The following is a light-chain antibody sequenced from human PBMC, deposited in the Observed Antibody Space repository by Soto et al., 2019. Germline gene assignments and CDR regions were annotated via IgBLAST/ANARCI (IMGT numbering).Light chain of an antibody. Sequence: QSVLTQPASVSGSPGQSITISCTGTSSDVGGYNSVSWYQQHPAKAPKLMIYEVTNRPSGVSDRFSGSKSDNTATLTISGLQAEDEADYYCTSFTATNTWVFGGGTKVTVL. J-gene: IGLJ3*02. V-gene: IGLV2-14*01. CDR2: EVT. CDR1: SSDVGGYNS. CDR3: TSFTATNTWV.